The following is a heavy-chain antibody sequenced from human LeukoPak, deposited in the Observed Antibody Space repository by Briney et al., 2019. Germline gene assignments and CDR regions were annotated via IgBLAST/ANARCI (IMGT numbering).Heavy chain of an antibody. Sequence: PGGSLRLSCAASGFTFSTYWMTWVRQAPGKGLEWVANIKEDGSEKYYVDSVKGRFTISRDNAKNSLYLQMNSLRAEDTALYYCARDRSYFDGTTYYSDYWGQGALVTVSS. CDR2: IKEDGSEK. CDR1: GFTFSTYW. V-gene: IGHV3-7*03. CDR3: ARDRSYFDGTTYYSDY. D-gene: IGHD3-22*01. J-gene: IGHJ4*02.